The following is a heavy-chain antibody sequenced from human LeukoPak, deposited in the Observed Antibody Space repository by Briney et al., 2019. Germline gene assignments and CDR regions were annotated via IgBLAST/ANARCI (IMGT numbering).Heavy chain of an antibody. CDR3: ARDLGGYNYGYSFDY. D-gene: IGHD5-18*01. V-gene: IGHV4-4*07. J-gene: IGHJ4*02. CDR2: IYSTGST. CDR1: GGSVSGPY. Sequence: SETLSLTCTVSGGSVSGPYWNWIRQPAGRGLEWIGRIYSTGSTTYNPSLESRVTMSVDTSKNQFSLKLFSVTAADTAVFYCARDLGGYNYGYSFDYWGQGTLVTVSS.